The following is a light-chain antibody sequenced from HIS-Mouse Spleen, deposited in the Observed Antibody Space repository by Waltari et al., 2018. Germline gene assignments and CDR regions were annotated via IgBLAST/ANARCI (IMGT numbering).Light chain of an antibody. J-gene: IGLJ2*01. V-gene: IGLV3-19*01. CDR2: GKN. CDR1: SLRSHF. CDR3: NSRDSSGNHVV. Sequence: SSELTPDPAVSVALGQTVRTTCQGNSLRSHFESWYQQKPGQAPVLVIYGKNNRPSGIPDRFSGSSSGNTASLTITGAQAEDEADYYCNSRDSSGNHVVFGGGTKLTVL.